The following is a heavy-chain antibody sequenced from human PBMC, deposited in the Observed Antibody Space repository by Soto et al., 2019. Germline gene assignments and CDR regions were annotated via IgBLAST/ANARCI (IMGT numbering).Heavy chain of an antibody. CDR1: GCSISSYY. CDR2: IYYSGST. J-gene: IGHJ6*02. D-gene: IGHD3-22*01. V-gene: IGHV4-59*01. Sequence: PSDTLSLTCTVSGCSISSYYWSWIRQRPGTGLEWIGYIYYSGSTNYNPSLKSRVTISVDTSKNQFSLKLSSVTAADTAVYYCARDRGYYDSSGYLLYYYYGMDVWGQGTTVS. CDR3: ARDRGYYDSSGYLLYYYYGMDV.